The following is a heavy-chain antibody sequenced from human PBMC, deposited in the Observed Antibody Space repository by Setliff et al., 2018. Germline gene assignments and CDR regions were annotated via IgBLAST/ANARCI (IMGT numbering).Heavy chain of an antibody. CDR3: ARKYNFWSGELDY. Sequence: PSETLSLTCAVYGGSFSGYYWSWIRQPPGKGLEWIGKINHSGSTNYNPSLKSRVTISVDTSKNQSSLKLSSVTAADTAVYYCARKYNFWSGELDYWGQGTLVTVSS. J-gene: IGHJ4*02. D-gene: IGHD3-3*01. V-gene: IGHV4-34*01. CDR1: GGSFSGYY. CDR2: INHSGST.